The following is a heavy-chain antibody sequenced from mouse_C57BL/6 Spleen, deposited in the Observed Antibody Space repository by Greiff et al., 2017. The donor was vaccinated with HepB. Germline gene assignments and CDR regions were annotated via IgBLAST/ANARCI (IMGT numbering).Heavy chain of an antibody. Sequence: VQLQQSGAELVKPGASVKLSCKASGYTFTSYWMHWVKQRPGRGLEWIGRIDPNSGGTKYNEKFKSKATLTVDKPSSTAYMQLSSLTSEDSAVYYCARSTDYDYDGSWFAYWGQGTLVTVSA. D-gene: IGHD2-4*01. J-gene: IGHJ3*01. V-gene: IGHV1-72*01. CDR1: GYTFTSYW. CDR2: IDPNSGGT. CDR3: ARSTDYDYDGSWFAY.